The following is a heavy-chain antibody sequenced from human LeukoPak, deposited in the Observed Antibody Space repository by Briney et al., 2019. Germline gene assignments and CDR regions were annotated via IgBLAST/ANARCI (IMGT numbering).Heavy chain of an antibody. CDR3: ARERYYCDSSGMDGYDAFDI. V-gene: IGHV3-30-3*01. J-gene: IGHJ3*02. D-gene: IGHD3-22*01. CDR2: ISYDGSNK. Sequence: PGGSLRLSCAASGFTFSSYAMHWVRQAPGKGLEWVAVISYDGSNKYYADSVKGRFTISRDNSKNTLYLQMNSLRAEDTAVYYCARERYYCDSSGMDGYDAFDIWGQGTMVTVSS. CDR1: GFTFSSYA.